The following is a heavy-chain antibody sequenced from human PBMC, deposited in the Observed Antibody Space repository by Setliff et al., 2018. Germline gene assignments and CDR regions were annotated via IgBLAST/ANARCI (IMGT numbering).Heavy chain of an antibody. CDR1: GFNFDDFA. V-gene: IGHV3-43D*03. D-gene: IGHD2-21*02. J-gene: IGHJ4*02. CDR3: ARARDPFNRNSYYFAS. CDR2: ISRDGVTT. Sequence: GGSLRLSCAASGFNFDDFAMHWVRLPPGQGLQWVSLISRDGVTTYYADSVRGRFTISRDSGTNSLSLQMNCLRAEDTAVYFCARARDPFNRNSYYFASWGPGTLVTVSS.